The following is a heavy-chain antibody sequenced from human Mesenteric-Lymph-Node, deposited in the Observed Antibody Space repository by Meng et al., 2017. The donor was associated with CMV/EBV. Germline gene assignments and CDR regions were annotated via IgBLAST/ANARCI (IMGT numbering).Heavy chain of an antibody. D-gene: IGHD2-2*01. J-gene: IGHJ6*02. CDR2: INPNSGGT. CDR1: GYTFTSYY. CDR3: ARVPAATLLNYYYYGMDV. V-gene: IGHV1-2*02. Sequence: ASVKVSCKASGYTFTSYYMHWVRQAPGQGLEWMGWINPNSGGTNYAQKFQGRVTMTRDTSISTAYMELSRLRSDDTAVYYCARVPAATLLNYYYYGMDVWGQGTTVTVSS.